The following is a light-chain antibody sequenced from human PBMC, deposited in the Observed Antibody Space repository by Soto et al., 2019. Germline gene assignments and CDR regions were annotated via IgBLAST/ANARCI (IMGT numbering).Light chain of an antibody. CDR2: DVT. J-gene: IGLJ1*01. Sequence: QSALTQPPSASGSPGQSFTISCAGTINDVGYYDFVSWHQQYPGKAPKVIIYDVTKRPSGVPDRFSGSRSGKTASLTISGLRAEDEAYYYCCSYAGSNNFYVFGSGTKVTV. CDR3: CSYAGSNNFYV. CDR1: INDVGYYDF. V-gene: IGLV2-8*01.